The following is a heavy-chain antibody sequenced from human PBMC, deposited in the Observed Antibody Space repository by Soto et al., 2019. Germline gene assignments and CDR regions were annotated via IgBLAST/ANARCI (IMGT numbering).Heavy chain of an antibody. J-gene: IGHJ6*02. D-gene: IGHD3-22*01. CDR3: ARDPYYDSSGYLASNGMDV. CDR1: GFTVSSNY. V-gene: IGHV3-53*04. CDR2: IYSDGST. Sequence: EVQLVKSGGGLVQPGGSLRLSCAASGFTVSSNYMRWVRQAPGKGLEWVSVIYSDGSTYYADSVKGRFTISRHNSKNTLYLQMNSLRAEDTAVYYCARDPYYDSSGYLASNGMDVWGQGTTVTVSS.